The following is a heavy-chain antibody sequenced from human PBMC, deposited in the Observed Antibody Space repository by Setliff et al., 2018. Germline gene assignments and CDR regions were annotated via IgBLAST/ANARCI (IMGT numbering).Heavy chain of an antibody. Sequence: ASVKVSCKASGYTFTNYAMNWVRQAPGQRPEWMGWINTKTGIPAYAQGFIGRFVFSFDTSVNTAYLHITTLKPEDTATYYCARARRDCSGTSCFCDLDYWCQGTLVTVSS. CDR2: INTKTGIP. CDR1: GYTFTNYA. CDR3: ARARRDCSGTSCFCDLDY. D-gene: IGHD2-2*01. J-gene: IGHJ4*02. V-gene: IGHV7-4-1*02.